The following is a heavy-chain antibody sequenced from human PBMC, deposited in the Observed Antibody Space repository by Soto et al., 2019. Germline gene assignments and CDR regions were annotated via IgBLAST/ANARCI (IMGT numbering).Heavy chain of an antibody. Sequence: ASVKVSCKVSGYTLTELSMHWVRPAPGKGLEWMGGFDPEDGETIYAQKFQGRVTMTEDTSTDTAYMELSSLRSEDTAVYYCATGPYSSGWPFDYWGQGTLDTVSS. CDR2: FDPEDGET. J-gene: IGHJ4*02. CDR3: ATGPYSSGWPFDY. V-gene: IGHV1-24*01. D-gene: IGHD6-19*01. CDR1: GYTLTELS.